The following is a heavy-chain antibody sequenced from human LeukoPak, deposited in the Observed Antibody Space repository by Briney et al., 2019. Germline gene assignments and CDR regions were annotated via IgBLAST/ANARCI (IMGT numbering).Heavy chain of an antibody. Sequence: LRLSCAASGFTFSSYEMNWVRQPPGKALEWIGNIFYSGSTYYSPSLKSRVTISVDTSKNQFSLKLSSVTAADTAVCYCARWGLGSSWDVFENWGQGTLVTVSS. V-gene: IGHV4-59*12. CDR1: GFTFSSYE. D-gene: IGHD6-13*01. CDR3: ARWGLGSSWDVFEN. J-gene: IGHJ4*02. CDR2: IFYSGST.